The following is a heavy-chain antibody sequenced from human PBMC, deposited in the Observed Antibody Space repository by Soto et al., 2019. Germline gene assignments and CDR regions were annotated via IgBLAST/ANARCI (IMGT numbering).Heavy chain of an antibody. CDR3: AREPVEYSYYGMDV. J-gene: IGHJ6*02. Sequence: SLRLSCAASGFTFSSYSMNWVRQAPGKGLEWVSSISSSSSYIYYADSVKGRFTISRDNSKNTLYLQMNSLRAEDTAVYYCAREPVEYSYYGMDVWGQGTTVTVSS. CDR2: ISSSSSYI. D-gene: IGHD6-6*01. V-gene: IGHV3-21*01. CDR1: GFTFSSYS.